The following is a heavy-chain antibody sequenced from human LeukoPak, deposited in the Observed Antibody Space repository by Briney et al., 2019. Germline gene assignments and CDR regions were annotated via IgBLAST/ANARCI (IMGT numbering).Heavy chain of an antibody. CDR3: ARGPIAVAGTGSAFDI. Sequence: PSETLSLTCTVSGGSISSYYWSWIRQPPWKGLEGIGDTYYSGSTNYNPSLKSRATISVDTSKNQFSLKLSSVLAADKAVYYCARGPIAVAGTGSAFDIWGQGTMVTVSS. D-gene: IGHD6-19*01. J-gene: IGHJ3*02. CDR2: TYYSGST. V-gene: IGHV4-59*01. CDR1: GGSISSYY.